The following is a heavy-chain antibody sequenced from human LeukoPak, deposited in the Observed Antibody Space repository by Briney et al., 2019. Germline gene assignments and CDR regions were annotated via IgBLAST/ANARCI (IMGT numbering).Heavy chain of an antibody. V-gene: IGHV3-21*01. CDR3: ARDPRHCSSTSCYPD. CDR1: GFTFSSYS. D-gene: IGHD2-2*01. Sequence: GGSLRLSCAASGFTFSSYSMNWGRQAPGKGLEWVSSISSSSSYIYYADSVKGRFTISRDNAKNSLYLQMNSLRAEDTAVYYCARDPRHCSSTSCYPDWGQGTLVTVSS. J-gene: IGHJ4*02. CDR2: ISSSSSYI.